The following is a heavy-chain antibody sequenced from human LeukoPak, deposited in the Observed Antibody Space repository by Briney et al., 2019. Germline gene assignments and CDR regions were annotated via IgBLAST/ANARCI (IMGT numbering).Heavy chain of an antibody. J-gene: IGHJ4*02. CDR2: ISWDGGST. Sequence: PGGSLRLSCAASGFTSDDYTMHWVRQAPGKGLEWVSLISWDGGSTYYADSVRGRFTISRDNAKNSIYLQMNSLRVEDTAVYYCAKDIVGGGDDYWGQGTLVIVSS. CDR3: AKDIVGGGDDY. CDR1: GFTSDDYT. V-gene: IGHV3-43*01. D-gene: IGHD2-21*02.